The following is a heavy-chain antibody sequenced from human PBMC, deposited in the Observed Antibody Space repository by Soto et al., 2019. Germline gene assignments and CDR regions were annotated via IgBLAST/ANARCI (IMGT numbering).Heavy chain of an antibody. CDR1: GFTFSSYG. V-gene: IGHV3-30*18. D-gene: IGHD3-22*01. CDR3: AKDGDYYDSSGKGNWYFDL. J-gene: IGHJ2*01. Sequence: QVQLVESGGGVVQPGRSLRLSCAASGFTFSSYGMHWVRQAPGKGLEWVAVISYDGSNKYYADSVKGRFTISRDNSKNKLYLQMNSRRAEDTAVYYCAKDGDYYDSSGKGNWYFDLWGRGTLVTVSS. CDR2: ISYDGSNK.